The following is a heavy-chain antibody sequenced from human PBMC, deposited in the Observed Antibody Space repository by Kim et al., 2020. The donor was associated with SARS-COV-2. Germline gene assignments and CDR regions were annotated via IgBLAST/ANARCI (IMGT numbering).Heavy chain of an antibody. CDR1: GDSISRSGNY. D-gene: IGHD2-15*01. J-gene: IGHJ4*02. Sequence: SETLSLTCTVSGDSISRSGNYWGWIRQPPGMGLEWIGSINYSGTTYYNPSLKSRVTITVDTSKNQFSLKMRSVTAADTAEYYSTRFVSENSDVEYLGQGT. CDR3: TRFVSENSDVEY. V-gene: IGHV4-39*01. CDR2: INYSGTT.